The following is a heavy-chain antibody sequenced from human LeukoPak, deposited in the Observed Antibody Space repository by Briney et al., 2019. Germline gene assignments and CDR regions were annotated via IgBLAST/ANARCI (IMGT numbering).Heavy chain of an antibody. CDR1: GFTFNNAW. D-gene: IGHD2-15*01. V-gene: IGHV3-21*01. CDR3: AGGPGYCSGGTCYSGSYDI. CDR2: ISSSSSYI. Sequence: GGSLRLSCAASGFTFNNAWMNWVRQAPGKGLEWVSYISSSSSYIYYADSVKGRFTISRDNAKNSLYLQMNSLRAEDTAVYYCAGGPGYCSGGTCYSGSYDIWGQGTMVTVSS. J-gene: IGHJ3*02.